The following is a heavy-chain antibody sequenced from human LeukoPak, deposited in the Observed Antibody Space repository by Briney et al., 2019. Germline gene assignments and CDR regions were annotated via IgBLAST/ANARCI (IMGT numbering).Heavy chain of an antibody. Sequence: SVKVSCKASGGTFISYAISWVRQAPGQGLEWMGGIIPIFGTANCAQKFQGRVTITADESTSTAYMELSSLRSEDTAVYYCARSTYYYDSSGYSGPFYYYYGMDVWGQGTTVTVSS. CDR3: ARSTYYYDSSGYSGPFYYYYGMDV. CDR2: IIPIFGTA. J-gene: IGHJ6*02. CDR1: GGTFISYA. D-gene: IGHD3-22*01. V-gene: IGHV1-69*13.